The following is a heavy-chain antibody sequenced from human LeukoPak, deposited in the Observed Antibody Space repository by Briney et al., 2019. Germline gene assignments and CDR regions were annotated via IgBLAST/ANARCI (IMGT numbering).Heavy chain of an antibody. CDR1: GGSISSYY. CDR2: IYTSGST. CDR3: ARAYCSSTSCWFDP. Sequence: SETLSLTGTVSGGSISSYYWSWIRQPAGKGLEWIGRIYTSGSTNYNPSLKSRVTMSVDTSKNQFSLKLSSVTAADTAVYYCARAYCSSTSCWFDPWGQGTLVTVSS. J-gene: IGHJ5*02. D-gene: IGHD2-2*01. V-gene: IGHV4-4*07.